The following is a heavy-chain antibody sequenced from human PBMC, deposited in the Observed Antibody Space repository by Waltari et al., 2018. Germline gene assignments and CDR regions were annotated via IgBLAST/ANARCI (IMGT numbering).Heavy chain of an antibody. V-gene: IGHV3-23*01. J-gene: IGHJ5*02. CDR1: GFTVNNYA. Sequence: VQLLESGGGLVQPGGSLRLSCAASGFTVNNYAMMWVRQATGKGLEWIASLTGGAEGAYYADSVRGRFTISRDNSQNTLFLQMSGLRVDDSGTYYCARGRASGLVDWFDPWGRGTLVTVSS. CDR2: LTGGAEGA. D-gene: IGHD6-6*01. CDR3: ARGRASGLVDWFDP.